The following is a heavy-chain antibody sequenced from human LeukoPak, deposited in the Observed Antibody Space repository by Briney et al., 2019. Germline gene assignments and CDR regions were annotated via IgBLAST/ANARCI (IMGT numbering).Heavy chain of an antibody. CDR2: INHSGST. V-gene: IGHV4-34*01. Sequence: SETLSLTCAVFGGSFSGYFWSWIRQPPGKGLEWIGEINHSGSTNYSPSLRSRVTISVDTSKNQFSLKLSSVTAADTAVYYCARGAPNLYSSSSYLYFDYWGQGTLVTASS. CDR1: GGSFSGYF. D-gene: IGHD6-6*01. J-gene: IGHJ4*02. CDR3: ARGAPNLYSSSSYLYFDY.